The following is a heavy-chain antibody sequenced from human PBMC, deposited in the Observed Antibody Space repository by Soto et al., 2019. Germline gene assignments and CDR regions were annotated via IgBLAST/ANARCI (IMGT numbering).Heavy chain of an antibody. CDR3: ARVIWFGEFNWYFDL. Sequence: QVKLQESGPGLVKPSQTLSLTCTVSGGSISSGGYYWSWIRQHPGKGLEWIGYIYYSGSTYYNPSLKSRVTISVDTSKNQFSLKLSSVTAADTAVYYCARVIWFGEFNWYFDLWGRGTLVTVSS. D-gene: IGHD3-10*01. V-gene: IGHV4-31*03. J-gene: IGHJ2*01. CDR2: IYYSGST. CDR1: GGSISSGGYY.